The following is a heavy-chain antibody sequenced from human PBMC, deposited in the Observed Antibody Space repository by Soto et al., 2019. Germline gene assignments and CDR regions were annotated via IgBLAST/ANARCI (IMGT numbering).Heavy chain of an antibody. CDR2: ISAYNGNT. CDR3: ARDASLPGYFDY. D-gene: IGHD1-26*01. CDR1: GYTFTTYG. Sequence: VPLVQSGAGVLKPGASVKVSCKASGYTFTTYGISWVRQAPGQGLEWMGWISAYNGNTNYAQKLQGRVTMTTDTSTSTAYMELRSLRSDDTAVYYCARDASLPGYFDYWGQGTLVTVSS. V-gene: IGHV1-18*01. J-gene: IGHJ4*02.